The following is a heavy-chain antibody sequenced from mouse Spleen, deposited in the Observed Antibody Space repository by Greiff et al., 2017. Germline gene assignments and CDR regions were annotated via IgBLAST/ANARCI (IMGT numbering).Heavy chain of an antibody. CDR3: TGGTGLFDY. CDR2: IRLKSDNYAT. CDR1: GFTFSNYW. D-gene: IGHD4-1*01. J-gene: IGHJ2*01. V-gene: IGHV6-3*01. Sequence: EVQLVESGGGLVQPGGSMKLSCVASGFTFSNYWMNWVRQSPEKGLEWVAQIRLKSDNYATNYAESVKGRFTISRDDSKSSVYLQMNNLRAEDTGIYYCTGGTGLFDYWGQGTTLTVSS.